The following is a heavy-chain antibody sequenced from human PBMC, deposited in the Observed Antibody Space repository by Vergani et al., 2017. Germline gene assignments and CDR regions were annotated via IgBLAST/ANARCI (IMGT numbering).Heavy chain of an antibody. V-gene: IGHV4-59*01. CDR1: GGSISSYY. Sequence: QVQLQESGPGLVKPSETLSLTCTVSGGSISSYYWSWIRQPPGKGLEWIGYIYYSGSTNYNPSLKSRVTISVDTSKNQFSLKLSSVTAADTAVYYCARGRLRTKAYFDYWGQGTLVTVSS. J-gene: IGHJ4*02. D-gene: IGHD4-17*01. CDR3: ARGRLRTKAYFDY. CDR2: IYYSGST.